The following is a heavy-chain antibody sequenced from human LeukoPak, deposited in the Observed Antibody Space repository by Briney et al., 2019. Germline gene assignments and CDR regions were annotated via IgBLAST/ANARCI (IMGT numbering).Heavy chain of an antibody. CDR3: ARVYYYDSSGYYPYYYGMDV. D-gene: IGHD3-22*01. CDR1: GYTFTGYD. J-gene: IGHJ6*02. Sequence: ASVKVSCKASGYTFTGYDMHWVRQAPGQGLEWMGWINPNSGGTNYAQKFQGRVTMTRDTSISTAYMELSRLRSDDTAVYYCARVYYYDSSGYYPYYYGMDVWGQGTTVTVSS. CDR2: INPNSGGT. V-gene: IGHV1-2*02.